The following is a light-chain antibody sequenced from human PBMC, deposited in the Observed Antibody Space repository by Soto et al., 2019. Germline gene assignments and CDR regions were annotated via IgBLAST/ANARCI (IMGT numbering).Light chain of an antibody. CDR3: QESYSSPYT. J-gene: IGKJ2*01. V-gene: IGKV1-39*01. CDR1: QGISNY. CDR2: AAS. Sequence: DIQMTQSPLSLSASVGDRVTITCRASQGISNYLNWYQQKPGKAPQLLIYAASTLQSGVPSRFSGGGSGADFTLTISSVQPGDFATYYCQESYSSPYTFGRGTKLEI.